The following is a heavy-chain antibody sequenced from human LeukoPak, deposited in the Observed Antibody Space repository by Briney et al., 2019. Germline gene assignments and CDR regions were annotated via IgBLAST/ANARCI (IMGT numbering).Heavy chain of an antibody. Sequence: PGGSLRLSCAASGFIFSYYAMHWVRQAPGGGLEWVAVISYDGSKKYYGDSVKGRFTISRDNSKNTLYLQMNSLRGEDTAVYYCARDQTGTYNVDSWGQGTLVTVSS. V-gene: IGHV3-30*04. CDR2: ISYDGSKK. D-gene: IGHD1-26*01. CDR3: ARDQTGTYNVDS. J-gene: IGHJ4*02. CDR1: GFIFSYYA.